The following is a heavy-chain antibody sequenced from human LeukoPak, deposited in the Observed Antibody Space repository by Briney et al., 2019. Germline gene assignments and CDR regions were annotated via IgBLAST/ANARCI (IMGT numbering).Heavy chain of an antibody. CDR3: ARDKVTHFDY. J-gene: IGHJ4*02. V-gene: IGHV3-30-3*01. CDR2: ISYDGSNK. D-gene: IGHD2-21*02. Sequence: TGGSLRLSCAASGFTFSSYAMHWVRQAPGKGLEWVAVISYDGSNKYYADSVKGRFTISRDNSKNTLYLQMNSLRAEDTAVYYCARDKVTHFDYWGQGTLVIVSS. CDR1: GFTFSSYA.